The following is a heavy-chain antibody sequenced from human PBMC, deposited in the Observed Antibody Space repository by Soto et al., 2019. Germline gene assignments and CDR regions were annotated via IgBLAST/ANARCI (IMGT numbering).Heavy chain of an antibody. J-gene: IGHJ4*02. Sequence: SGPTLVNPTQTLTLTYTFAGFSLSTSGMCVSWNRQPPGKALEWLARIDWDDDKYYSTSLKTRLTISKDTSKNQVVLTMTNMDPVDTATYYCARINYGDDRFDYWGQGTLVTVSS. CDR2: IDWDDDK. CDR1: GFSLSTSGMC. CDR3: ARINYGDDRFDY. D-gene: IGHD4-17*01. V-gene: IGHV2-70*11.